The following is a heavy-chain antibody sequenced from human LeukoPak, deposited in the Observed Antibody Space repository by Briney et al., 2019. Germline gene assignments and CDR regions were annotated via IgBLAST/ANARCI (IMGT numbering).Heavy chain of an antibody. D-gene: IGHD3-16*01. CDR2: INPDSGAT. V-gene: IGHV1-2*02. Sequence: ASVKVSCKASGYTFTDYNVHWVRQAPGQGLEWMGWINPDSGATNYAQNFQGRVTMTRDTSISTSYMELSRLGSDDTAVYYCTSAYSTVPSWGQGTLVTVSS. CDR1: GYTFTDYN. J-gene: IGHJ5*02. CDR3: TSAYSTVPS.